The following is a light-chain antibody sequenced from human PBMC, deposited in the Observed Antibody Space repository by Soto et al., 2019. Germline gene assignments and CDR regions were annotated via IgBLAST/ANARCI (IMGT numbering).Light chain of an antibody. CDR2: GAS. J-gene: IGKJ1*01. Sequence: EIVMTQSPGPLSVSPGERATLSCRASESVSSNLAWYQQKPGQAPSLLIYGASTRAASVPVRFSGSGSGTEFTLTISSLQSEDFAVYYCQQYNYWPRTFGQGTKVEIK. V-gene: IGKV3-15*01. CDR3: QQYNYWPRT. CDR1: ESVSSN.